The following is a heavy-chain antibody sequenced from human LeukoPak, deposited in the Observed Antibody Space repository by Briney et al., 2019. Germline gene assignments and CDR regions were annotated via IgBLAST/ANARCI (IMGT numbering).Heavy chain of an antibody. CDR2: IRSKANSYAT. CDR3: TFHYDSSGYSDY. J-gene: IGHJ4*02. Sequence: GGSLRLSCAASGFTFSGSAMHWVRQASGKGLEGVGRIRSKANSYATAYAASVKGRFTISRDDSKNTAYLQMNSLKTEDTAVYYCTFHYDSSGYSDYWGQGTLVTVSS. CDR1: GFTFSGSA. D-gene: IGHD3-22*01. V-gene: IGHV3-73*01.